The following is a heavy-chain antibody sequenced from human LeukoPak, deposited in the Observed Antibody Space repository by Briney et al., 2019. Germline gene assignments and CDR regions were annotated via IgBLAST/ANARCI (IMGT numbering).Heavy chain of an antibody. CDR1: GGSISSYY. CDR2: IYYSGST. CDR3: ARLRDYDDAFDI. V-gene: IGHV4-59*01. D-gene: IGHD4-17*01. J-gene: IGHJ3*02. Sequence: SETLSLTCTVSGGSISSYYWSWIRQPPGKGLEWIGYIYYSGSTNYNPSLKSRVTISVDTSKNQFSLKLSSVTAADTAVYYCARLRDYDDAFDIWGQGTMATVSS.